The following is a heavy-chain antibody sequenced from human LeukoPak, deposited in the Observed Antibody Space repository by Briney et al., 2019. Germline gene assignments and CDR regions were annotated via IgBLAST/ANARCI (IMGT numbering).Heavy chain of an antibody. CDR3: AREGIYCVNGVCYLDY. J-gene: IGHJ4*02. V-gene: IGHV3-20*04. CDR1: GFKFDDYG. CDR2: ISWNGGNT. D-gene: IGHD2-8*01. Sequence: WGSLRLSCAASGFKFDDYGMSWVRQAPGKGLEWVSGISWNGGNTGYADSVKGRFTISKDNAKNSLFLQVNSLRADDTAFYYCAREGIYCVNGVCYLDYWGQGTLVTVSS.